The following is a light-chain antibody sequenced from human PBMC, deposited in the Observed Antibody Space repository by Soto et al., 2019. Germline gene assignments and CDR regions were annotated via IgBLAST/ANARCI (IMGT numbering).Light chain of an antibody. CDR1: QSLVYRDGNIY. CDR2: QVS. Sequence: EVVMTQSPLSLPVTLGQPASISCRSRQSLVYRDGNIYVNWFQQRPGQPPRRLIYQVSNRDSGVPDRFSGSGAGTDFTLKISRVEADDVAVYYCMQGTHWPITFGQGTRLEIK. J-gene: IGKJ5*01. CDR3: MQGTHWPIT. V-gene: IGKV2-30*01.